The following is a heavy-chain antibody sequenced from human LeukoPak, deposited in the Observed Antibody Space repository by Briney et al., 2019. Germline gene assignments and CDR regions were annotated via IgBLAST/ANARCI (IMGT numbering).Heavy chain of an antibody. CDR3: ARDLGTTMITSLGY. CDR2: ISSSSTYI. Sequence: GGSLRLSCAASGFTFTGHTMTWLRQAPGKGLEWVSSISSSSTYIHYADSVEGRFTISRDNAENSLFLEMNSLRAEDTAVYYCARDLGTTMITSLGYWGQGTLVTVSS. D-gene: IGHD3-22*01. V-gene: IGHV3-21*01. J-gene: IGHJ4*02. CDR1: GFTFTGHT.